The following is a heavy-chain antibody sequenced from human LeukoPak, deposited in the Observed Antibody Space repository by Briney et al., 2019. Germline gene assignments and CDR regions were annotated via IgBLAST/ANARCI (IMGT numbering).Heavy chain of an antibody. CDR3: AREGRSGSYYKKYYFDY. J-gene: IGHJ4*02. CDR2: IYYSGST. V-gene: IGHV4-39*07. CDR1: GGSISSSSYY. D-gene: IGHD3-10*01. Sequence: PSETLSLTCTVSGGSISSSSYYWGWIRQPPGKGLEWIGSIYYSGSTYYNPSLKSRVTISVDTSKNQFSLKLSSVTAADTAVYYCAREGRSGSYYKKYYFDYWGQGTLVTVSS.